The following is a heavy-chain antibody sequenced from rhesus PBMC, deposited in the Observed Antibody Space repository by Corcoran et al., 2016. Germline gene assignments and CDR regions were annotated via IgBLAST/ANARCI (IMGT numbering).Heavy chain of an antibody. V-gene: IGHV4-165*02. CDR3: ARFSGYYPNFDY. Sequence: QVQLQESGPGQVKPSETLSLTCSVSGGSIRGHSYNWIRQPPGQGLEWSGYIGGSNDSTDHNAALKSRVTISTDTSKNQFALKLTSVTAADTAVYYCARFSGYYPNFDYWGQGVLVTVSS. D-gene: IGHD3-28*01. CDR1: GGSIRGHS. CDR2: IGGSNDST. J-gene: IGHJ4*01.